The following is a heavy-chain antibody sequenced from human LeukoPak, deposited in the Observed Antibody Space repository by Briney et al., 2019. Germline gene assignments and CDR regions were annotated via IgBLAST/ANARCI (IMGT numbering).Heavy chain of an antibody. J-gene: IGHJ4*02. Sequence: ETLSLTCAVSGVSISSGGYYWSWVRQAPGKGLEWVANINQDGSGEYYVDSVKGRFTISRDNAKSSLSLQMNSLRDEDTAVYYCTRGDLWGQGTLVTVSS. CDR2: INQDGSGE. CDR1: GVSISSGGYY. CDR3: TRGDL. V-gene: IGHV3-7*01.